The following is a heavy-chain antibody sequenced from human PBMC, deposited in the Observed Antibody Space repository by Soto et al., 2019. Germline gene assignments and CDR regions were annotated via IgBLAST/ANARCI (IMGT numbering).Heavy chain of an antibody. J-gene: IGHJ6*02. CDR1: GGSFSGYY. V-gene: IGHV4-34*01. D-gene: IGHD2-15*01. Sequence: SETLSLTCAVYGGSFSGYYWSWIRQTPGKGLEWIGEINHSGSTNYNPSLKGRVTISVDTSKNQFSLKLSSVTAADTAVYYCARGSTGGRSYYYGMDVWGQVTTVTVSS. CDR3: ARGSTGGRSYYYGMDV. CDR2: INHSGST.